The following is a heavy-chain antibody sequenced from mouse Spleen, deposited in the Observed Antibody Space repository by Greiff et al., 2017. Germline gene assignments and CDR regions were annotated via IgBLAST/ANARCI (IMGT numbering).Heavy chain of an antibody. CDR1: GYTFTDYY. J-gene: IGHJ4*01. V-gene: IGHV1-19*01. D-gene: IGHD2-4*01. CDR2: INPYNGGT. CDR3: APYDYDGAYAMDY. Sequence: EVQLQQSGPVLVKPGASVKMSCTASGYTFTDYYMNWVKQSPGKSLEWIGVINPYNGGTSYNQKFKGKATLTVDKSSSTAYMELNSLTSEDSAVYYCAPYDYDGAYAMDYWGQGTSVTVSA.